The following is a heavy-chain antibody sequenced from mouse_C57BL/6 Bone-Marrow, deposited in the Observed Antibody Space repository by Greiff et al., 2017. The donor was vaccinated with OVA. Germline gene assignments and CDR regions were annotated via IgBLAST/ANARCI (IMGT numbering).Heavy chain of an antibody. J-gene: IGHJ3*01. Sequence: QVQLQQSGAELVKPGASVKLSCKASGYTFTSYWMQWVKQRPGQGLEWIGEIDPSDSYTNYNQKFKGKATLTVDTSSSTAYMQLSSLTSEDSAVYYCARRDYYGSSQFAYWGQGTLVTVSA. CDR2: IDPSDSYT. CDR1: GYTFTSYW. CDR3: ARRDYYGSSQFAY. V-gene: IGHV1-50*01. D-gene: IGHD1-1*01.